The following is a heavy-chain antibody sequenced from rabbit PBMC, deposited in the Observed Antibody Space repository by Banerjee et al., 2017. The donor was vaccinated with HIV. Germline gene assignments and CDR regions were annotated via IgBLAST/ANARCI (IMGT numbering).Heavy chain of an antibody. D-gene: IGHD4-1*01. CDR2: INTSSANT. Sequence: QSLEESGGDLVKPGASLTLTCTASGFSFSNKYVMCWVRQAPGKGLEWIACINTSSANTVYASWAKGRFTISKTSSTTVTLQMTSLTAADTATYFCARVTGSVWGVGFGLWGPGTLVTVS. CDR1: GFSFSNKYV. J-gene: IGHJ4*01. CDR3: ARVTGSVWGVGFGL. V-gene: IGHV1S40*01.